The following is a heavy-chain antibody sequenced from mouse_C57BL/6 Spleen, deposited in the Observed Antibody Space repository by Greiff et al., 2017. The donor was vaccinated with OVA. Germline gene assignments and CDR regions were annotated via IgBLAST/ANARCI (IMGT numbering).Heavy chain of an antibody. CDR3: TCSSYGY. J-gene: IGHJ2*01. CDR2: IRLKSDNYAT. Sequence: EVKLEESGGGLVQPGGSMKLSCVASGFTFSNYWMTWVSQSPEKGLEWVAQIRLKSDNYATHYAEYVKGRFTISRDDSKSSVYLQMNNLRAEDTVIYYCTCSSYGYWGQGTTLTVSS. V-gene: IGHV6-3*01. CDR1: GFTFSNYW. D-gene: IGHD1-1*01.